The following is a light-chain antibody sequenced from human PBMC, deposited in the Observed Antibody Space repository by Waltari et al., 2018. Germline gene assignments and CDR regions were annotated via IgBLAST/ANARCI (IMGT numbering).Light chain of an antibody. V-gene: IGKV3-11*01. CDR2: DAS. CDR1: QSVSSY. CDR3: QERSNWPGGS. Sequence: EIVLTQSPATLSLSPGESATLSCRASQSVSSYLAWYQQKPGQAPRLLIYDASNRATGIPARFVGSGSGTDFTLTIRSLEPEDFAVYYCQERSNWPGGSFGGGTKVEIK. J-gene: IGKJ4*01.